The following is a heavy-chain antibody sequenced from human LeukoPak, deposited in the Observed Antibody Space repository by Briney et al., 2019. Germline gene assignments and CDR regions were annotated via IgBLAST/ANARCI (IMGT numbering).Heavy chain of an antibody. D-gene: IGHD3-16*01. CDR1: GFTFSNYG. J-gene: IGHJ3*02. CDR3: AKDPAAWGDAFDI. V-gene: IGHV3-30*02. Sequence: GGSLRLSCAASGFTFSNYGVHWVRQAPGKGLEWVSFIRFDGSNKYYADSVKGRFTISRDNSKNTLYLQMNSLRAEDTAVYYCAKDPAAWGDAFDIWGQGTMVTVSS. CDR2: IRFDGSNK.